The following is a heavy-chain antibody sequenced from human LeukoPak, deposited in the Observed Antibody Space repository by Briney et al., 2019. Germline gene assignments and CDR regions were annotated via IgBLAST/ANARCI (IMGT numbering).Heavy chain of an antibody. CDR1: GFTFSSHG. CDR2: ISSSSSTI. D-gene: IGHD3-3*01. V-gene: IGHV3-48*01. Sequence: GGTLRLSCAASGFTFSSHGMNWVRQAPGKGLEWVSYISSSSSTIYYADSVKGRFTISRDNAKNSLYLQMNSLRAEDTAVYYCARDSAYYDFWSGYSPLDVWGKGTTVTVSS. J-gene: IGHJ6*04. CDR3: ARDSAYYDFWSGYSPLDV.